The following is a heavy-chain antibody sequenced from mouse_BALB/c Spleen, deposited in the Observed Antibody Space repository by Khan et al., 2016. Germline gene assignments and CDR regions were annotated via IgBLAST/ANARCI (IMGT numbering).Heavy chain of an antibody. CDR3: ARWRNYYGSYAMDY. V-gene: IGHV3-2*02. Sequence: EVQLQESGPGLVKPSQSLSLTCTVTGYSITSDYAWNWIRQFPGNKLEWMGYISYSGSTSYNPSLQSRISITRDTSKKQFFLQLNSVPTEDTATYYCARWRNYYGSYAMDYWGQGNSVTVSS. D-gene: IGHD1-2*01. CDR2: ISYSGST. CDR1: GYSITSDYA. J-gene: IGHJ4*01.